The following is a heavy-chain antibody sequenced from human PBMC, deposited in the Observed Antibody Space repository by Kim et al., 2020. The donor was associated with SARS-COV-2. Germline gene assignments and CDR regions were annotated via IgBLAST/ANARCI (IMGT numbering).Heavy chain of an antibody. Sequence: VKGRFTISRDDSKNTLYLQMNSLKTEDTAVYYCTTVLGYCSSTSCYNFDYWGQGTLVTVSS. J-gene: IGHJ4*02. V-gene: IGHV3-15*01. CDR3: TTVLGYCSSTSCYNFDY. D-gene: IGHD2-2*02.